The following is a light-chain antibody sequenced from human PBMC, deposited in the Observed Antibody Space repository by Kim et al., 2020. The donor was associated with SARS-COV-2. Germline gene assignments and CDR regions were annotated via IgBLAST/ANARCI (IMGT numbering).Light chain of an antibody. CDR1: QGISAW. CDR3: QQYDSYSNT. Sequence: DIQMTQSPSTLSASVGDRVTITCRGSQGISAWLAWYQQKPGKAPKLLIYGGSSLNSGVPSRFSGSGSGTEFTLTISSLQPDDFATYYCQQYDSYSNTFGRGTKLEIK. J-gene: IGKJ2*01. V-gene: IGKV1-5*01. CDR2: GGS.